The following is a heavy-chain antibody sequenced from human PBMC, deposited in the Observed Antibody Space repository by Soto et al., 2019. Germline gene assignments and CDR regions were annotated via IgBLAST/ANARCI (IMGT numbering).Heavy chain of an antibody. CDR1: GYTFSDYG. Sequence: ASVKVSCKTSGYTFSDYGISWLRQSPGQGLEWMGWISAKNGNTNFAQKFRGRVTMITDTSTNTVYMELRNLRLDDTAVYYCAREPPETPPDYWGQGTLVTV. CDR2: ISAKNGNT. V-gene: IGHV1-18*01. J-gene: IGHJ4*02. CDR3: AREPPETPPDY.